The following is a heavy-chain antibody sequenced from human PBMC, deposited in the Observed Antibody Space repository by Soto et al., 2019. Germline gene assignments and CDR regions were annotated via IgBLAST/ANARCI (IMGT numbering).Heavy chain of an antibody. CDR2: ISYDGSNK. D-gene: IGHD1-1*01. Sequence: VQLVESGGGVVQPGRSLRLSCAASGFTFSSYGMHWVRQAPGKGLEWVAVISYDGSNKYYADSVKGRFTISRDNSKNTLYLQINSLRAEDTAVYYCARDRFGTQLTTWGQGTLVTVSS. CDR1: GFTFSSYG. J-gene: IGHJ5*02. CDR3: ARDRFGTQLTT. V-gene: IGHV3-30*03.